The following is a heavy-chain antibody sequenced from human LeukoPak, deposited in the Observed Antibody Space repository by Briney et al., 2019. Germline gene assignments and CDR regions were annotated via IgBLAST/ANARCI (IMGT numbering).Heavy chain of an antibody. V-gene: IGHV4-59*08. CDR3: ARLSKDTVVLPAAMAHYFDY. CDR1: GGSISGYY. CDR2: IYYSGST. D-gene: IGHD2-2*01. Sequence: PSETLSLTCTVSGGSISGYYWSWIRQPPGKGLQFIGYIYYSGSTNYNPSLESRVTISVDTSKNQFSLKLRSATAADTAVYYCARLSKDTVVLPAAMAHYFDYWGQGTLVTVSS. J-gene: IGHJ4*02.